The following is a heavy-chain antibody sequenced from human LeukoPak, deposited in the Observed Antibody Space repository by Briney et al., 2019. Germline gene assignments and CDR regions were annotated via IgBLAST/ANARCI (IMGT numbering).Heavy chain of an antibody. CDR2: ISSSRSYI. D-gene: IGHD3-22*01. CDR1: GFTFSSYS. J-gene: IGHJ4*02. V-gene: IGHV3-21*01. CDR3: ARDSPDWAYDSSGSHY. Sequence: PGGSLRLSCAASGFTFSSYSMNWVRQAPGKGLEWVSSISSSRSYIYYADSVKGRFTISRDNAKNSLYLQMNSLRAEDTAVYYCARDSPDWAYDSSGSHYWGQGTLVTVSS.